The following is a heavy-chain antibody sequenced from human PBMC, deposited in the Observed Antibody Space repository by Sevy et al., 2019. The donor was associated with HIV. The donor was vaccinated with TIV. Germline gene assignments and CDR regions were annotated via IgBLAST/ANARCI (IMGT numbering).Heavy chain of an antibody. Sequence: SETLSLICIVSGASISNTAYYWGWIRQSPGKGLEWIASIRHGGYTFYNPSLKSRVTISADTSKNQFSLKLTSVSAADTSIYYCVGPKLTYTNGWHYFDYWGQGTVVTVSS. D-gene: IGHD2-8*01. CDR2: IRHGGYT. J-gene: IGHJ4*02. CDR1: GASISNTAYY. V-gene: IGHV4-39*01. CDR3: VGPKLTYTNGWHYFDY.